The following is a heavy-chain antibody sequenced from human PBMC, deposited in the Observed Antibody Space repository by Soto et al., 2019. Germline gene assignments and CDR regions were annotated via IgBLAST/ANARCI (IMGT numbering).Heavy chain of an antibody. V-gene: IGHV1-69*18. CDR3: ARVVMTTVPASYDYGMDV. Sequence: QVQLVQSGAEVKKPGSSVTVSCKASGGTFSSYAISWVRQAPGQGLEWMGRIIPFIGTANYAQKFQGRVTITADESTSTAYMDLTSLRSEDTAVYYCARVVMTTVPASYDYGMDVWGQGTTVTVSS. CDR1: GGTFSSYA. CDR2: IIPFIGTA. J-gene: IGHJ6*02. D-gene: IGHD4-4*01.